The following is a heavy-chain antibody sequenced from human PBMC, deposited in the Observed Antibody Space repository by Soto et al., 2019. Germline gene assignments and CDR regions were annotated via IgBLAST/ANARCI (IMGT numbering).Heavy chain of an antibody. V-gene: IGHV4-38-2*02. CDR2: IYQSGNT. CDR3: VRGKVNFDF. J-gene: IGHJ4*02. CDR1: NYSISSGYH. Sequence: RSLTCIVSNYSISSGYHWGWIRQPPGKGLEGIGTIYQSGNTYQNPSLKSRVILSIDTSKNQFSLNLRNVTAADTAVYYCVRGKVNFDFWGKGILVTVSS.